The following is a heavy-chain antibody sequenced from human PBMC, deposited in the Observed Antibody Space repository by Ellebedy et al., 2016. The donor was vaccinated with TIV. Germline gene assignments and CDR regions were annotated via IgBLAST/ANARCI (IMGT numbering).Heavy chain of an antibody. CDR1: GYTFTDYA. Sequence: AASVKVSCKASGYTFTDYAINWVRQAPGQGLEWMGWINTNTGNPTYAQGFTGRFVFSLDTSVSTAYLQISSIKAEDTALYYCARVKAGYSYGGDYWGQGTLVTVSS. D-gene: IGHD5-18*01. CDR2: INTNTGNP. V-gene: IGHV7-4-1*02. J-gene: IGHJ4*02. CDR3: ARVKAGYSYGGDY.